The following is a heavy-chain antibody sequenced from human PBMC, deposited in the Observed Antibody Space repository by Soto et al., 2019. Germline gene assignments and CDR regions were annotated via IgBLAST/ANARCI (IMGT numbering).Heavy chain of an antibody. J-gene: IGHJ6*02. CDR1: GYSFTSYW. CDR3: ARREVATTGNYLMEV. CDR2: IYPGDSDT. Sequence: GESLKISCKGSGYSFTSYWIGWVRQMPGKGLEWMGIIYPGDSDTRYSPSFQGQVTISADKSISTAYLQWSSLKASDTAMYYCARREVATTGNYLMEVWCQGTTVTVSS. V-gene: IGHV5-51*01. D-gene: IGHD5-12*01.